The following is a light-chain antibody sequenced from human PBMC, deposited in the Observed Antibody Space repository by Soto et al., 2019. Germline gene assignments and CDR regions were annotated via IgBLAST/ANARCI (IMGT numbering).Light chain of an antibody. CDR1: QSVSIY. CDR3: QQRSNWPPYT. Sequence: EIVLTQSPATLSLSPGERATLSCRASQSVSIYLAWYQQKPGQAPRLLIYDASNRATGIPPRFSGRGSGTDFTLTNSSLEPEDFAVYYCQQRSNWPPYTCGRGTKLEIK. CDR2: DAS. J-gene: IGKJ2*01. V-gene: IGKV3-11*01.